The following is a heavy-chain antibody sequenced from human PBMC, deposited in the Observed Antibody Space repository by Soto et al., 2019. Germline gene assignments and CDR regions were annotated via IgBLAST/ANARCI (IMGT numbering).Heavy chain of an antibody. CDR1: GFTFSSYW. J-gene: IGHJ6*03. V-gene: IGHV3-7*01. D-gene: IGHD2-15*01. CDR2: IKQDGSEK. Sequence: EVQLVESGGGLVQPGGSLRLSCAASGFTFSSYWMSWVRQAPGKGLEWVANIKQDGSEKYYVDSVKGRFTISRDNAKNSLYLQMNSLRAEDTAVYYCARSGPVVVVAAYYYMDGWGKGTTVTVSS. CDR3: ARSGPVVVVAAYYYMDG.